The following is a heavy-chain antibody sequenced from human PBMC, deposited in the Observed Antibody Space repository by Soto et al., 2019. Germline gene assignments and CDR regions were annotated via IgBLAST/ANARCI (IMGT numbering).Heavy chain of an antibody. J-gene: IGHJ4*02. CDR2: ISGSGDST. Sequence: GGSLRLSCAASGFIFSSYTMSWVRQAPGKGLEWVSGISGSGDSTYYADSVKGRFTISRDNSKNTLYLQMNSLRAEDTAVYYCAIGGPGGTLEEWGQGILVIVSS. D-gene: IGHD3-10*01. CDR1: GFIFSSYT. V-gene: IGHV3-23*01. CDR3: AIGGPGGTLEE.